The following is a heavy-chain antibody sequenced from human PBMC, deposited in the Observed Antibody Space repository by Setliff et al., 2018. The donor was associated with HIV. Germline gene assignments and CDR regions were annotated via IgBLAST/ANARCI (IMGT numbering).Heavy chain of an antibody. CDR2: INHSGGT. V-gene: IGHV4-34*01. CDR3: ALLEVPFIGGRIPSF. D-gene: IGHD3-16*01. J-gene: IGHJ4*02. Sequence: LSLTCAVYNGSFNGYYWSWIRQHPGKGLEWIGEINHSGGTTYNPSLNGRVGISVDTSKNQFSLKLITLTVADTAVYYCALLEVPFIGGRIPSFWGQGTLVTVSS. CDR1: NGSFNGYY.